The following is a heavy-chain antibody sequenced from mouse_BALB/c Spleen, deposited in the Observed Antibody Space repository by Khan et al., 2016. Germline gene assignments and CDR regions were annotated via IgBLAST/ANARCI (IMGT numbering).Heavy chain of an antibody. J-gene: IGHJ4*01. D-gene: IGHD2-1*01. Sequence: QVQLLQPGAELVRPGVSVKISCKGSGYTFTDYAIHWVKQSHAKSLEWIGVISTYYGDTTYNQKFEGKATLTVDKSSSTAYLELARLTSEDSAIYYCAREGLNYDYAMDYWGQGTSVTVSS. CDR2: ISTYYGDT. CDR1: GYTFTDYA. V-gene: IGHV1S137*01. CDR3: AREGLNYDYAMDY.